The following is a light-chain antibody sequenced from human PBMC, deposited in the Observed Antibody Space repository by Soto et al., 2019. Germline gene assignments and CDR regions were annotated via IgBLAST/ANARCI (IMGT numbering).Light chain of an antibody. CDR1: QDIGNS. J-gene: IGKJ3*01. Sequence: DIQMTQSPPSLSASVGDRVTITCQASQDIGNSLNWYQHKPGKAPDLVIYDAFNLETGVPSRFSGGGSGTDFTFPSSSRRPEDIATYYCQHCGHLPLVGPGTKVDLK. CDR2: DAF. V-gene: IGKV1-33*01. CDR3: QHCGHLPL.